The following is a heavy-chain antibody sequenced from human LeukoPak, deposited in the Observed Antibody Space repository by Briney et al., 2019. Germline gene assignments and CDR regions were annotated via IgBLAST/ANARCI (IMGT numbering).Heavy chain of an antibody. J-gene: IGHJ4*02. CDR2: IFPDDSDT. Sequence: GESLKISCKVSGYSFTNYWIGWVRQMPEKGLEWMGIIFPDDSDTRYSPSFQGQVTISADESSSTAYLQWNSLKASDTAMYYCARRYGDYIRYFDYWGQGTLVTVSS. CDR1: GYSFTNYW. D-gene: IGHD4-17*01. V-gene: IGHV5-51*01. CDR3: ARRYGDYIRYFDY.